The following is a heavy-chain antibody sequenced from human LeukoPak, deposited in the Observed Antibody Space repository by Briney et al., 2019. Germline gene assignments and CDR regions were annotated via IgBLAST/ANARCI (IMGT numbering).Heavy chain of an antibody. J-gene: IGHJ4*02. Sequence: PGGSLRLSCAASGFTFEEHVMHWVRQAPGTGLEWVSSISWSGDRMGYADAVKGRFTISRDNAKNSLFLQMNSLRGEDTALYYCARDLGGSATTVWGQGALVTVSS. D-gene: IGHD2-2*01. CDR2: ISWSGDRM. CDR3: ARDLGGSATTV. CDR1: GFTFEEHV. V-gene: IGHV3-9*01.